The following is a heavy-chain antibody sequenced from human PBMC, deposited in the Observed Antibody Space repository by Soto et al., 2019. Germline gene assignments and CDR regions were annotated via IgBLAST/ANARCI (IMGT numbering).Heavy chain of an antibody. Sequence: QVQLQQWGAGLLKPSETLSLTCAVYGGSFSGYYWSWIRQPPGKGLEWIGEINHSGSTNYNPSLTSRVTISEATTKNQFSLKLGSVTAADTAVYYCARVGGRDIVVVVAATYFDYWGQGPLVTVSS. CDR3: ARVGGRDIVVVVAATYFDY. D-gene: IGHD2-15*01. V-gene: IGHV4-34*01. J-gene: IGHJ4*02. CDR1: GGSFSGYY. CDR2: INHSGST.